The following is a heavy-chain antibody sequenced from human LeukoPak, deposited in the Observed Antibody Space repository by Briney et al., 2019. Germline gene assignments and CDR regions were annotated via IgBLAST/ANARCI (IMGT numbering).Heavy chain of an antibody. D-gene: IGHD6-19*01. CDR2: ISYDGSNK. CDR3: ARTQSSGWLIAAAFDV. CDR1: GFTFSSYA. Sequence: GGSLRLSCAASGFTFSSYAMHWVRQAPGKGLEWVAVISYDGSNKYYADSVKGRFTISRDNSKNTLYLQMNSLRAEDPAVYYWARTQSSGWLIAAAFDVWGQGTMVTVSS. J-gene: IGHJ3*01. V-gene: IGHV3-30*04.